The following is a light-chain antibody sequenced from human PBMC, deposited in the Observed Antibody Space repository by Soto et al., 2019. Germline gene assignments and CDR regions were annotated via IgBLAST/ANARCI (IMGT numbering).Light chain of an antibody. J-gene: IGKJ1*01. CDR3: QQYYSYPRT. CDR1: QVISSY. CDR2: AAS. Sequence: AIRMTQSPSSFSASTRDRVTITCRASQVISSYLAWYQQKPGKAPKLLIYAASTLQSGVPSRFSRSRCGTDFTLPIIGLQSEDYATYKCQQYYSYPRTFGQGTKVEIK. V-gene: IGKV1-8*01.